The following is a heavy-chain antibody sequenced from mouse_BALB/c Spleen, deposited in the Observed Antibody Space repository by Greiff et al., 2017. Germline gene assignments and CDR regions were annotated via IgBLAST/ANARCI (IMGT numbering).Heavy chain of an antibody. CDR3: TGGNLYWYFDV. D-gene: IGHD1-1*02. J-gene: IGHJ1*01. V-gene: IGHV1-5*01. Sequence: EVQLQQSGTVLARPGASVKMSCKASGYTFTSYWMHWVKQRPGQGLEWIGAIHPGNSDTSYNQKFKGKAKLTAVTSTSTAYMELSSLTNEDSAVVYCTGGNLYWYFDVWGAGTAVTVSS. CDR1: GYTFTSYW. CDR2: IHPGNSDT.